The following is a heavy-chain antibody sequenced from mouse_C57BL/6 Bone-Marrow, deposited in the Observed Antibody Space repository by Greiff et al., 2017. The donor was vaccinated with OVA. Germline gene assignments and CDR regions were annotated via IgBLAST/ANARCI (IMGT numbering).Heavy chain of an antibody. V-gene: IGHV5-12*01. Sequence: EVKLMESGGGLVQPGGSLKLSCAASGFTFSDYYMYWVRQTPEKRLEWVAYISNGGGSTYYPDTVKGRFTISRDNAKNTLYLQMSRLKSEDTAMYYCARLEGGAMDYWGQGTSVTVSS. J-gene: IGHJ4*01. CDR1: GFTFSDYY. CDR3: ARLEGGAMDY. CDR2: ISNGGGST.